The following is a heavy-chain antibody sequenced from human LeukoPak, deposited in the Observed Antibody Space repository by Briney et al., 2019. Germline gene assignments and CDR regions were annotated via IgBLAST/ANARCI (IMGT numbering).Heavy chain of an antibody. CDR2: IHSSIRYM. CDR1: GFNFSNYN. J-gene: IGHJ4*02. Sequence: GGSMRLSCAASGFNFSNYNTNCVRQAPGEWLEWVASIHSSIRYMHHTDSVKGRSRVYRDNVKGSLYMQTDSLTTEDTVIYYCASQRGYYESWSGYNEGYYFDYWGQGILVTVSS. V-gene: IGHV3-21*04. D-gene: IGHD3-3*01. CDR3: ASQRGYYESWSGYNEGYYFDY.